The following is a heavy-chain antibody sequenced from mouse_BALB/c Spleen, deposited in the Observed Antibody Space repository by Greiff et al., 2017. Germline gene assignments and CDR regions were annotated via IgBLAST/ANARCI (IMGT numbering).Heavy chain of an antibody. V-gene: IGHV3-8*02. Sequence: EVQLKESGPSLVKPSQTLSLTCSVTGDSITSGYWNWIRKFPGNKLEYMGYISYSGSTYYNPSLKSRISITRDTSKNQYYLQLNSVTTEDTATYYCARYSTGYWYFDVWGAGTTVTVSS. D-gene: IGHD4-1*01. CDR3: ARYSTGYWYFDV. J-gene: IGHJ1*01. CDR1: GDSITSGY. CDR2: ISYSGST.